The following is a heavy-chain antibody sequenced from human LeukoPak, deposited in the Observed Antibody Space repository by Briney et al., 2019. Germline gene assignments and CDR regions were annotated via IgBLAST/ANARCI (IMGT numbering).Heavy chain of an antibody. CDR3: ARAIPSDAFDI. CDR2: INPSGGST. V-gene: IGHV1-46*01. Sequence: ASVKVSCKASGYTFTSYYMHWVRQAPGQGLEWMGIINPSGGSTSYAQKFQGRVTMTSDTSTSTVYMELSSLRSEDTAVYYWARAIPSDAFDIWGQGTMVTVSS. CDR1: GYTFTSYY. J-gene: IGHJ3*02.